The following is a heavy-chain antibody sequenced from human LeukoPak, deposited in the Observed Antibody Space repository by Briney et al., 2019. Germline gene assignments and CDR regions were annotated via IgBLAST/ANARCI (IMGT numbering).Heavy chain of an antibody. CDR1: GGSISSGDYY. D-gene: IGHD3-10*01. CDR3: ARDAIMVRGVIITRARAFDI. CDR2: IYHSGST. V-gene: IGHV4-30-4*01. J-gene: IGHJ3*02. Sequence: SQTLSLTCTVSGGSISSGDYYWSWIRQPPGKGLEWIGEIYHSGSTNYNPSLKSRVTISVDKSKNQFSLKLSSVTAADTAAYYCARDAIMVRGVIITRARAFDIWGQGTMVTVSS.